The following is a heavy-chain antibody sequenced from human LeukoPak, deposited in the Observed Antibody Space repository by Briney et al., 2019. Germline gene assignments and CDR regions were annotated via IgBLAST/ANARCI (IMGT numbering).Heavy chain of an antibody. V-gene: IGHV4-59*01. J-gene: IGHJ6*02. CDR1: GGSITTYY. D-gene: IGHD6-19*01. CDR2: TYHSGST. Sequence: PSETLFLTCTVSGGSITTYYWSWIRQPPGKGLEWIGYTYHSGSTKYNPSLKSRVTISVDTSKNQFSLKLSSVTAADTAVYYCARACEPGMAVAAGYYYYGMDVWGQGTTVTVSS. CDR3: ARACEPGMAVAAGYYYYGMDV.